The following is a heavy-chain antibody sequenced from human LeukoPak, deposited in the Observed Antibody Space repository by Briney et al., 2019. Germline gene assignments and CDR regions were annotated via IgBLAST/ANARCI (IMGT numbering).Heavy chain of an antibody. V-gene: IGHV1-8*01. D-gene: IGHD6-19*01. CDR2: MNPNSGNT. CDR1: GYTFTSYD. J-gene: IGHJ6*03. Sequence: ASVKLSCKASGYTFTSYDINWVRHATGQGLEWMGWMNPNSGNTGYAQKFQGRVTMTRNTSISTAYMELSSLRSEDTAVYYCARGRSSGWYGRYYYYYYMDVWGKGTTVTVSS. CDR3: ARGRSSGWYGRYYYYYYMDV.